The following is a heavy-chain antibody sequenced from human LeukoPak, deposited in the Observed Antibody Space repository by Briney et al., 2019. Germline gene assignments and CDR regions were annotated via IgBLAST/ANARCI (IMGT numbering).Heavy chain of an antibody. CDR2: INPNSGGT. CDR1: GYTFTGYY. CDR3: ARDSRYYDSSGYYVEYFDY. Sequence: GASVKVSCKASGYTFTGYYMHWVRQAPGQGLEWMGWINPNSGGTNYAQKFQGRVTMTRDTSISTAYMELSRLRSDDTAVYYCARDSRYYDSSGYYVEYFDYWGQGTLVTVSS. J-gene: IGHJ4*02. D-gene: IGHD3-22*01. V-gene: IGHV1-2*02.